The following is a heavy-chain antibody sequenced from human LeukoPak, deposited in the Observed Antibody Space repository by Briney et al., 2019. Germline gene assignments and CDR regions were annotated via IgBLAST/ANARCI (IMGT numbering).Heavy chain of an antibody. CDR1: GYTFTSYG. CDR3: ARARAAAGIYYFHN. J-gene: IGHJ4*02. D-gene: IGHD6-13*01. CDR2: TSPHNGDT. V-gene: IGHV1-18*01. Sequence: ASVKVSCKASGYTFTSYGSGCVRQAPGQGLEWMGWTSPHNGDTNYAQKLQGRVTMTTDTSTSTAYMELRSLRSDDTAVYYCARARAAAGIYYFHNWGQGPLVSVSS.